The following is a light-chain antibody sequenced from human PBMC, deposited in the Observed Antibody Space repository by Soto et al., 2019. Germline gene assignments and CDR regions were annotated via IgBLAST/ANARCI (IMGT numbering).Light chain of an antibody. CDR3: LQDYGDSWT. CDR2: AAS. J-gene: IGKJ1*01. V-gene: IGKV1-6*01. Sequence: AIQLTQSPSSLSASVGDRVTITCRASQGISSALAWYQQKPGKAPKLLIYAASNLYTGVPSRFSGSRSGTEFTLTISSLQPEDFASYYCLQDYGDSWTFGQGTKVDIK. CDR1: QGISSA.